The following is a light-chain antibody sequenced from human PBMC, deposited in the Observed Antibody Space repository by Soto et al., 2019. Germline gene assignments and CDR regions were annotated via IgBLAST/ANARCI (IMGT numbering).Light chain of an antibody. CDR2: GAS. V-gene: IGKV3-15*01. Sequence: EIVMTQSPATLSVSPGERATLSCRASQSVSSNLAWYQQKPGQAPRLLIYGASTRATGIPARFSGSGSGTEFSLTISSLQSEDFAVYYCQQYNNWPYSICTFGPGTKVDIK. J-gene: IGKJ3*01. CDR1: QSVSSN. CDR3: QQYNNWPYSICT.